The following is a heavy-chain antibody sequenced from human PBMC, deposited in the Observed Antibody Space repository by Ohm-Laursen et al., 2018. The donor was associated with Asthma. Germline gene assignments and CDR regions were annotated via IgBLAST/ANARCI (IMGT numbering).Heavy chain of an antibody. Sequence: GASVKVSCKSLGGTLGTSVIGWVRQAPGQGLEWLGGINSVFGTSTYAQKFHDRFTITADESTSTVYMTLSSLRSEDTAVYYCARGPRILYWWDWGQGTLVTVSS. J-gene: IGHJ4*02. D-gene: IGHD2-8*02. CDR1: GGTLGTSV. CDR3: ARGPRILYWWD. V-gene: IGHV1-69*13. CDR2: INSVFGTS.